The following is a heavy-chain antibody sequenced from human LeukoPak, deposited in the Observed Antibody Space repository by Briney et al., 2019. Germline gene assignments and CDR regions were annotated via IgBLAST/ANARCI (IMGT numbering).Heavy chain of an antibody. J-gene: IGHJ4*02. V-gene: IGHV3-30-3*01. Sequence: GGSLRLSCAASGFTFSSYAMHWVRQAPGKGLEWVAVISNDGSNKYYADSVKGRFSISRDNSKNTPYLQMNSLRAEDTAVYYRARDEVVVITYHFDYWGQGTLVTVSS. CDR3: ARDEVVVITYHFDY. CDR1: GFTFSSYA. CDR2: ISNDGSNK. D-gene: IGHD3-22*01.